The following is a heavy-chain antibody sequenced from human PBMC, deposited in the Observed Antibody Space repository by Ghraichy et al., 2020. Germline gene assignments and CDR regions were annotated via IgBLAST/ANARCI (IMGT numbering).Heavy chain of an antibody. CDR2: IISNGGST. D-gene: IGHD5-12*01. V-gene: IGHV3-64D*06. CDR3: VKGYSGYDYFYFDY. CDR1: GFTFSSYA. Sequence: GGSLRLSCSASGFTFSSYAMHWVRQAPGKGLEYVSAIISNGGSTYYADSVKGRFTISRDNSKNTLYLQMSSLRAEDTAVYYCVKGYSGYDYFYFDYWGQGTLVTVSS. J-gene: IGHJ4*02.